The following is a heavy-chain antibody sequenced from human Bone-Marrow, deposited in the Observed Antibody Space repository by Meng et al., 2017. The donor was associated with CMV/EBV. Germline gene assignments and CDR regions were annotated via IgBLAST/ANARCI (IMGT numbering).Heavy chain of an antibody. CDR2: ISSRSTYI. D-gene: IGHD3-16*01. J-gene: IGHJ3*02. Sequence: GGSLRLSCAASGFTFSSHIMNWVRQAPGKGLEWVSSISSRSTYISYTDSVKGRFTVSRDNAKNSLYLQMNSLRAEDTDVYYCASPWGPTDYAFDIWGQGTMVTV. CDR3: ASPWGPTDYAFDI. CDR1: GFTFSSHI. V-gene: IGHV3-21*01.